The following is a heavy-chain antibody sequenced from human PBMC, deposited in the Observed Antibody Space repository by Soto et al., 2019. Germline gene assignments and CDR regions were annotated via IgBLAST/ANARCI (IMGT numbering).Heavy chain of an antibody. CDR2: IYDSGGT. J-gene: IGHJ6*02. Sequence: SETLSLTCSVSGGSISSGGFYWTWIRQHPGKGLEWIGFIYDSGGTYYNASLKSRVTISGDTSKNQFSLKLSSVTSADTALYYCARGTTQIGGNFYYGMDVWGQGTTVTVSS. D-gene: IGHD1-26*01. CDR1: GGSISSGGFY. CDR3: ARGTTQIGGNFYYGMDV. V-gene: IGHV4-31*03.